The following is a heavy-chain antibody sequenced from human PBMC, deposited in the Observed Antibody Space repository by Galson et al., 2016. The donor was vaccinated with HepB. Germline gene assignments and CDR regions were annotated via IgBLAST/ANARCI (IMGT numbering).Heavy chain of an antibody. CDR1: GFSLSTTGMC. V-gene: IGHV2-70*01. J-gene: IGHJ3*02. CDR3: AGVDSDSGDCYLAAFDI. Sequence: PALVKPTQTLTLTCTFSGFSLSTTGMCVSWIRQPPGKALEWLALIDWDDDKYYSSSLQTRLTVSKDTSKNQVVLTMTSMDPVDTATYYCAGVDSDSGDCYLAAFDIWGQGTMVTVSS. CDR2: IDWDDDK. D-gene: IGHD2-21*02.